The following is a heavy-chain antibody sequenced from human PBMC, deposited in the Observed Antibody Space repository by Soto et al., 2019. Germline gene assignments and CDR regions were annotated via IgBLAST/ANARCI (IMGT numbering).Heavy chain of an antibody. CDR1: GRSFSGYY. Sequence: QVRLQQWGTGLLKSSETLSLTCAVYGRSFSGYYWSWLRQPPGKGLKWIGEINHSGSPNYNPSLKSRVTISVDTSKNQFSLKMTSVTAADTAVYYCATANWSHHYFDPWGQGTLVTVSS. CDR3: ATANWSHHYFDP. V-gene: IGHV4-34*01. D-gene: IGHD1-1*01. J-gene: IGHJ5*02. CDR2: INHSGSP.